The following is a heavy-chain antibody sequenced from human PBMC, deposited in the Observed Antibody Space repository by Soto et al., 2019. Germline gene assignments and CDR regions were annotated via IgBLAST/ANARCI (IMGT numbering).Heavy chain of an antibody. CDR2: VNPSSGNT. V-gene: IGHV1-8*02. CDR3: ARASMYIWNDH. D-gene: IGHD1-20*01. Sequence: QVQLVQSGAEVKRPGASVKVSCEASGYTFTTYDINWVRQASGQGLEWMGCVNPSSGNTVYAQQFHGRVTMTMYTSISSAYMELSSLKSHDTAFYFCARASMYIWNDHWGQGTLVTVSS. CDR1: GYTFTTYD. J-gene: IGHJ5*02.